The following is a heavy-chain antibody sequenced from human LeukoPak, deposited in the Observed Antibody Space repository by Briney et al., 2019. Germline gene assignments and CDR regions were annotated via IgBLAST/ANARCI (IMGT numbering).Heavy chain of an antibody. Sequence: GGSLRLSCAASGLTFSSYEMNWVRQAPGKGLEWVSYISSSGSTIYYADSVKGRFTISRDNAKNSLYLQMNSLRAEDTAVYYCAREGWRTCSGGSCYSNGFDPWGQGTLVTVSS. CDR2: ISSSGSTI. CDR1: GLTFSSYE. CDR3: AREGWRTCSGGSCYSNGFDP. D-gene: IGHD2-15*01. J-gene: IGHJ5*02. V-gene: IGHV3-48*03.